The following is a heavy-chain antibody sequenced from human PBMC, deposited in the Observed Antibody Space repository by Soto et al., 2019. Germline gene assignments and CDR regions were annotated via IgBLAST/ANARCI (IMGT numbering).Heavy chain of an antibody. V-gene: IGHV1-69*13. J-gene: IGHJ6*02. D-gene: IGHD1-26*01. CDR1: GATFSSYA. CDR2: IIPIFGTA. Sequence: VASVKVSCKASGATFSSYAISWVRQAPGQGLEWMGGIIPIFGTANYAQKFQGRVTITADESTSTAYMELSSLRSEDTAVYYCAKAGATNYYYYYGMDVWGQGTTVTFSS. CDR3: AKAGATNYYYYYGMDV.